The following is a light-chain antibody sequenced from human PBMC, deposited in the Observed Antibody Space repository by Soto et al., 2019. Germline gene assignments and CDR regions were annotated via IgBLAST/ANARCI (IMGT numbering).Light chain of an antibody. CDR2: SSS. V-gene: IGKV1-12*01. J-gene: IGKJ4*01. Sequence: DIQMTQSPSSVSSSVGDRVTITCRASQGISTWLAWYQQQPGKAPKLLISSSSSLQSGVPSRFSGGGSGTHFTLIIRSLQPEDSATYYYQQTNPFLPLTFGGGTKVEIK. CDR1: QGISTW. CDR3: QQTNPFLPLT.